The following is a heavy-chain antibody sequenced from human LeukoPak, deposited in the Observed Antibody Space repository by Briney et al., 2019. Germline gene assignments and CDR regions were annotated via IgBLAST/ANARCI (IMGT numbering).Heavy chain of an antibody. D-gene: IGHD4/OR15-4a*01. J-gene: IGHJ6*02. Sequence: GGSLRLSCAASGFTFTAYAMSWVRQAPGKGLEWVSTISDRGDSTYYADSVKGRFTISRDNSKDTVLLQLNSLRVEDTALYYCTKGTIELGGWGQGTTVTVSS. CDR3: TKGTIELGG. CDR1: GFTFTAYA. CDR2: ISDRGDST. V-gene: IGHV3-23*01.